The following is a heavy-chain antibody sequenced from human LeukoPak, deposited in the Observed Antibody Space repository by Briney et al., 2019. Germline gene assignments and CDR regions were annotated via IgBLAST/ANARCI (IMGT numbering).Heavy chain of an antibody. CDR3: AQSDTAMVDGLDY. Sequence: SGGSLRLSCAASGFTFSSYAMSWVRQAPGKGLEWVSAISGSGGSTYYADSVKGRFTISRDNSKNTLYLQMNSLRAEDTAVYYCAQSDTAMVDGLDYWGQGTLVTVSS. J-gene: IGHJ4*02. CDR1: GFTFSSYA. CDR2: ISGSGGST. V-gene: IGHV3-23*01. D-gene: IGHD5-18*01.